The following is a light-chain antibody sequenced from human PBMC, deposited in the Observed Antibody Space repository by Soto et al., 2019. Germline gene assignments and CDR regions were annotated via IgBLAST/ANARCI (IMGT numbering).Light chain of an antibody. CDR3: QVWDSSSDHVV. Sequence: SYELTQPPSVSVAPGQTARITCGGNNNGSKSVHWYQQKPGQAPVLVVYDDSDRPPGIPERFSGSNSGNTATLTISRVEAGDEADYYCQVWDSSSDHVVFGGGTQLTVL. J-gene: IGLJ2*01. CDR2: DDS. V-gene: IGLV3-21*02. CDR1: NNGSKS.